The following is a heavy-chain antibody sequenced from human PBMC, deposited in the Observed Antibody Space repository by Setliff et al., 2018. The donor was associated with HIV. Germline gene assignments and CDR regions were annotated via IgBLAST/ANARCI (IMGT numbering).Heavy chain of an antibody. Sequence: SETLSLTCTVSGGSTSGFHWSWIRQSPGKGLEWIGYIYTGGSTNYNPSLKSRVTISVDTSKSQFSLKLNSVTAADTAVYYCARELGASPHDVFDIWGQGTMVTVSS. CDR1: GGSTSGFH. CDR2: IYTGGST. D-gene: IGHD3-16*01. V-gene: IGHV4-4*08. CDR3: ARELGASPHDVFDI. J-gene: IGHJ3*02.